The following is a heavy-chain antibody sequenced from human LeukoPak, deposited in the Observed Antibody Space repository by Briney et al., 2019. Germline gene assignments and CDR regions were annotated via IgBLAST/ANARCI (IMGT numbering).Heavy chain of an antibody. D-gene: IGHD3-22*01. V-gene: IGHV5-51*01. J-gene: IGHJ4*02. CDR1: GYSFTSYW. Sequence: GESLKISCKGSGYSFTSYWIGWVRQMPGKGLEWMGITYPGDSDTRYSPSFQGQVTISADKSISTAYLQWSSLKASDTAMYYCARIREGYYDSSGYYYFDYWGQGTLVTVSS. CDR3: ARIREGYYDSSGYYYFDY. CDR2: TYPGDSDT.